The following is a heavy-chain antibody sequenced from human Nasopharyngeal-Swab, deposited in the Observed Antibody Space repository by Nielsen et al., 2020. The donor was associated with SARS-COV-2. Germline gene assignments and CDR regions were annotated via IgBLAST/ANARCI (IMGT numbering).Heavy chain of an antibody. Sequence: GESLKISCAASGFTFSSYWMNWVRQAPGKGLEWVSSISSSSSYIYYADSVKGRFTISRDNAKNSLYLQMNSLRAEDTAVYYCAISTVVTNWGQGTLVTVSS. CDR2: ISSSSSYI. CDR3: AISTVVTN. J-gene: IGHJ4*02. V-gene: IGHV3-21*01. CDR1: GFTFSSYW. D-gene: IGHD4-23*01.